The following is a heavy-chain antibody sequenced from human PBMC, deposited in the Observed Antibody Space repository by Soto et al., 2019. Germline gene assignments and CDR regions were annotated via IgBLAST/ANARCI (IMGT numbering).Heavy chain of an antibody. CDR1: GYSFTSYW. D-gene: IGHD1-1*01. V-gene: IGHV5-10-1*01. J-gene: IGHJ6*02. CDR3: GRFPITGPANYNSCLEV. Sequence: GESLKISCKGSGYSFTSYWISWVRQMPGKGLERMGRIDPSDSYTNYSPSFQGHVTISADKSISTAYLQWSSLKASDTAMYYCGRFPITGPANYNSCLEVWVPGTMLKVSS. CDR2: IDPSDSYT.